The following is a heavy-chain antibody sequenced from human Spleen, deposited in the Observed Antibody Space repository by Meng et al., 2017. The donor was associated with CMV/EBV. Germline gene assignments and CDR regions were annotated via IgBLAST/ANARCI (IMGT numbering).Heavy chain of an antibody. CDR3: ARAGSANWGYFDY. J-gene: IGHJ4*02. D-gene: IGHD7-27*01. V-gene: IGHV3-66*02. Sequence: GGSLRLSCVLSGFSVTNNYVNWVRQIPGKGLEWVSVIYSGGSTYYADSVKGRFTISRDNSKNTLYLQMNSLRAEDTAVYYCARAGSANWGYFDYWGQGTLVTVS. CDR2: IYSGGST. CDR1: GFSVTNNY.